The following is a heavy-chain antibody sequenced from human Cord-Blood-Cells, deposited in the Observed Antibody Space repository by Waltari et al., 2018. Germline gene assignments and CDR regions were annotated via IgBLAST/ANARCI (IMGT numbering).Heavy chain of an antibody. Sequence: QVQLQQWGAGLLKPSETLSLTCAVYGGSFSGYYWSWIRQPPGKGLEWIGEINHSRSTNYDPSLKSRVTISVDTSKNQFSLKLSSVTAADTAVYYCARGQYYDSSGYYYYFDYWGQGTLVTVSS. J-gene: IGHJ4*02. CDR2: INHSRST. V-gene: IGHV4-34*01. D-gene: IGHD3-22*01. CDR3: ARGQYYDSSGYYYYFDY. CDR1: GGSFSGYY.